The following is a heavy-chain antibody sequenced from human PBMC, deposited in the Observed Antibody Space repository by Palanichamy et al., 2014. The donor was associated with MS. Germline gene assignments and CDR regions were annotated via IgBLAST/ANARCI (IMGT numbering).Heavy chain of an antibody. CDR3: ARDKWTYDYDSSGSKRVAALDV. V-gene: IGHV4-30-4*08. Sequence: QVQLQESGPGLVKPSQTRPSPAVSLVGSPSSGGFFTGAGSARPQGRGWSGLDTSITEGARRPSTTRPSRVGITMSVDASKNELSLKLSSVTVADTAVYYCARDKWTYDYDSSGSKRVAALDVWGPGTMVSVSS. CDR1: VGSPSSGGFFT. J-gene: IGHJ3*01. D-gene: IGHD3-22*01. CDR2: SITEGARRP.